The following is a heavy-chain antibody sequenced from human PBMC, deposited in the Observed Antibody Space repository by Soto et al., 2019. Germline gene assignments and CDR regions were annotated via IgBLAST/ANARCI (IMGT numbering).Heavy chain of an antibody. V-gene: IGHV1-69*12. CDR1: GGTFSSYA. Sequence: QVQLVQSGAEVKKPGSSVKVSCKASGGTFSSYAISWVRQAPGQGLEWMGGIIPIFGTANYAQKFQGRVTITADESTSTAYMELSSLRSEDTAVYYCARDAPNLYCSGGSCYGMDVWGQGTTVTVSS. D-gene: IGHD2-15*01. J-gene: IGHJ6*02. CDR3: ARDAPNLYCSGGSCYGMDV. CDR2: IIPIFGTA.